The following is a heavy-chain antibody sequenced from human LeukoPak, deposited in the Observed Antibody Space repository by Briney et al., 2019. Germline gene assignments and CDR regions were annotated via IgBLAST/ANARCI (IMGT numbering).Heavy chain of an antibody. J-gene: IGHJ4*02. Sequence: GGSLRLSCAASGFTFSSYEMNWVRQSPGKGLEWVTYISSSGSTIYYADSVKGRFTISRDNAKNSLYLQMNSLRAEDTAVYYCARDPGSGYEEHFDYWGQGTLVTVSS. CDR2: ISSSGSTI. CDR3: ARDPGSGYEEHFDY. CDR1: GFTFSSYE. D-gene: IGHD5-12*01. V-gene: IGHV3-48*03.